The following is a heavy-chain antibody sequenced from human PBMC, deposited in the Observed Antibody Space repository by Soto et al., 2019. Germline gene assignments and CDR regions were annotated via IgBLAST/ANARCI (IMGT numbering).Heavy chain of an antibody. CDR1: GFTFSSYG. J-gene: IGHJ6*02. CDR3: ARDSRYAMDV. Sequence: GGSLRLSCAASGFTFSSYGMHWVRQAPGKGLEWVAVISYDGSTTSYADSVKGRFTISRDNAKNTLYLQMNSLRAEDTALYYCARDSRYAMDVWGQGTTVTVSS. CDR2: ISYDGSTT. V-gene: IGHV3-30*03.